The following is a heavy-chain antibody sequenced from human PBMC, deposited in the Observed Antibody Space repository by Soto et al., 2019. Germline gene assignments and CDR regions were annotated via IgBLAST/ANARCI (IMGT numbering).Heavy chain of an antibody. CDR3: ARAGYYASEIHYKLPSYGMDV. Sequence: ASETLSLTCTVSGGSIRSYYWSWIRQPPGKGLEWIGYIYYSGSTNYNPSLKSRVTISVDTSKNQFSLKLSSVTAADTALYYCARAGYYASEIHYKLPSYGMDVWGQGTTVTVSS. CDR2: IYYSGST. V-gene: IGHV4-59*01. D-gene: IGHD3-10*01. CDR1: GGSIRSYY. J-gene: IGHJ6*02.